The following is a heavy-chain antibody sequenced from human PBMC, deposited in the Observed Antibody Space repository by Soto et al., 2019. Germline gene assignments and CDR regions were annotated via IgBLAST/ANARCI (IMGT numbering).Heavy chain of an antibody. V-gene: IGHV3-9*01. CDR1: GFTFDDYA. CDR3: AKDSKDDILTGYLLV. D-gene: IGHD3-9*01. CDR2: ISWNSGSI. Sequence: VQLVESGGGLVQPGRSLRLSCAASGFTFDDYAMHWVRQAPGKGLEWVSGISWNSGSIGYADSVKGRFTISRDNAKNSLYLQMNSLRAEDKALYYCAKDSKDDILTGYLLVWGQGTLVTVSS. J-gene: IGHJ4*02.